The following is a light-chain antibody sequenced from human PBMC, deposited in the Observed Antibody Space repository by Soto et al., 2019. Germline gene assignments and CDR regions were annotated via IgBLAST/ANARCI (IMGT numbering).Light chain of an antibody. J-gene: IGKJ1*01. V-gene: IGKV3-15*01. CDR1: QSVSSN. CDR2: GAS. CDR3: QQYRSWPRT. Sequence: IEMTQSPATLSVSPGERATLSCRASQSVSSNLVWYQQKPGQAPRLLIYGASTRVTGIPARFSGSGSGTEFTLTISSLQSEDFAVYYCQQYRSWPRTFGQGTKVDIK.